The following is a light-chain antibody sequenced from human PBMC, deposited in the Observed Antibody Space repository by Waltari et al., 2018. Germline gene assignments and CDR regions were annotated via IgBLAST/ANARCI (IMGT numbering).Light chain of an antibody. Sequence: QSALIQPASVSGSPGQSITISCTGTSSNIGRSTLFSWYQQYPGKAPKVMIYEVYKRPSGVSNRFSGSKSGNTASLTISGLQAEDETDYYCGSYAGSNSWVFGGGTKVTVL. CDR1: SSNIGRSTL. J-gene: IGLJ3*02. CDR2: EVY. CDR3: GSYAGSNSWV. V-gene: IGLV2-23*02.